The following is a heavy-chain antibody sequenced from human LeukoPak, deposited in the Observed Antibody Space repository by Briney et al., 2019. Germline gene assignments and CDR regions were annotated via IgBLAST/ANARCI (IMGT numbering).Heavy chain of an antibody. CDR3: AKDALNRKYQLLLGWFDP. Sequence: GGSLRLSCAASGFTFSSYAMSWVRQAPGKGLEWVSAISGSGGSTYYADSVKGRFTISRDNSKNTLYLQMNSLRAEDTAVYYCAKDALNRKYQLLLGWFDPWGQGTLVTVSS. J-gene: IGHJ5*02. D-gene: IGHD2-2*01. CDR2: ISGSGGST. V-gene: IGHV3-23*01. CDR1: GFTFSSYA.